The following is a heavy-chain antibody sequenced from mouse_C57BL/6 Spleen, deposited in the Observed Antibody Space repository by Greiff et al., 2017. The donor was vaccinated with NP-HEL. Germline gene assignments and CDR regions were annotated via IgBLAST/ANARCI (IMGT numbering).Heavy chain of an antibody. D-gene: IGHD2-1*01. CDR3: AGVYYGNSYWYFDV. CDR2: INPNNGGT. CDR1: GYTFTDYY. J-gene: IGHJ1*03. V-gene: IGHV1-26*01. Sequence: EVQLQQSGPELVKPGASVKISCKASGYTFTDYYMNWVKQSHGKSLEWIGDINPNNGGTSYNQKFKGKATLTVDKSASTAYMELRSLTSEDSAFYYCAGVYYGNSYWYFDVWGTGTTVTVSS.